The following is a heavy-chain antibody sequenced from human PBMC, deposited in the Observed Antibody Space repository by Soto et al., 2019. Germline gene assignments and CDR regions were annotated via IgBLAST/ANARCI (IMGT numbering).Heavy chain of an antibody. CDR3: ASSSGSYYSYYYYGMDV. CDR1: GGSISSGGYS. V-gene: IGHV4-30-2*01. Sequence: SETLSLTCAVSGGSISSGGYSWSWIRQPPGQGLEWIGYIYHSGSTYYNPSLKSRVTISVDRSKNQFSLKLGSVTAADTAVYYCASSSGSYYSYYYYGMDVWGQGTTVTVSS. D-gene: IGHD3-10*01. J-gene: IGHJ6*02. CDR2: IYHSGST.